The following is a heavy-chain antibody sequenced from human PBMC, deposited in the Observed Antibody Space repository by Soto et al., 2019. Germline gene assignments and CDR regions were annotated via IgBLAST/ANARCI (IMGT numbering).Heavy chain of an antibody. V-gene: IGHV4-30-2*01. CDR3: ARVRLAADNYFDY. CDR2: IYNSGST. J-gene: IGHJ4*02. Sequence: SETLSLTCAVSGGSLSGGGYSWSCIRQPPGKGLEWIGYIYNSGSTYYNPSLKSRVTISVDRSKNQFSLKLSSVTAADTAVYYWARVRLAADNYFDYWGQGTLVTVSS. CDR1: GGSLSGGGYS. D-gene: IGHD2-21*01.